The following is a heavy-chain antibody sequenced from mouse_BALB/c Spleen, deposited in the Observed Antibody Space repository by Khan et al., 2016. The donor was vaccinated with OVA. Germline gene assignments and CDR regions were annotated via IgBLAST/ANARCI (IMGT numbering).Heavy chain of an antibody. CDR3: ARGYFGNYEFVY. J-gene: IGHJ3*01. Sequence: QVQLKESGAELVKPGASVKLSCKTSGYTFTSYWIQWVKQRPGQGLGWIGQIFPGTGTTYYNENFKGKATLTVDTSSSTAYMQVSSLTSEDSAVYSCARGYFGNYEFVYWGQGTLVTVSP. V-gene: IGHV1S132*01. D-gene: IGHD2-1*01. CDR1: GYTFTSYW. CDR2: IFPGTGTT.